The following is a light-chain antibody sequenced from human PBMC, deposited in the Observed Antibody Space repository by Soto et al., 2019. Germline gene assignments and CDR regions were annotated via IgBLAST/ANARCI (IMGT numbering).Light chain of an antibody. CDR1: QSVRSN. CDR3: QQYGSSPIT. Sequence: EIVMTQSPATQPVSPGERATLSCRASQSVRSNLAWYQQKPGQAPRILIYGASSRETGIPDMFSGSGSGTEFTLTISRLEHEDFAVYYCQQYGSSPITFGQGTRLEIK. J-gene: IGKJ5*01. CDR2: GAS. V-gene: IGKV3-20*01.